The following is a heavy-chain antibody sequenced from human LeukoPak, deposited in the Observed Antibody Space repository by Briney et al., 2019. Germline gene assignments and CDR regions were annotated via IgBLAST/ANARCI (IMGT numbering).Heavy chain of an antibody. V-gene: IGHV3-7*03. CDR2: IKQDGSEK. Sequence: GGSLRLSCAASGFTFSSYWMSWVRQAPGKGLEWVANIKQDGSEKYYVDSVKGRFTISRDNAKNSLYLQMNSLRAEDTAVYYCARDPGRRPESHQFDYWGQGTLVTVSS. CDR1: GFTFSSYW. J-gene: IGHJ4*02. CDR3: ARDPGRRPESHQFDY. D-gene: IGHD3-10*01.